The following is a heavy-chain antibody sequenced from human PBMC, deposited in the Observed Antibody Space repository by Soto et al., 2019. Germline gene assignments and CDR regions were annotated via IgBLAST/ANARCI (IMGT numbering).Heavy chain of an antibody. Sequence: ASAKVSCKDSGYTFTSYGISWVRQAPGQGLEWMGWISAYNGNTNYAQKLQGRVTMTTDTCTSTAYMELRSLRSDDTAVYYCARDLAKEAAVGPDYWGQGTLVTVSS. J-gene: IGHJ4*02. CDR3: ARDLAKEAAVGPDY. CDR1: GYTFTSYG. D-gene: IGHD6-19*01. CDR2: ISAYNGNT. V-gene: IGHV1-18*04.